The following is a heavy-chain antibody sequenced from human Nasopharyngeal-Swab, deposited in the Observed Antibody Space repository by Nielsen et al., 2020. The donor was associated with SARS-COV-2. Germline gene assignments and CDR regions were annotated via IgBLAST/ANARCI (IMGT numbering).Heavy chain of an antibody. D-gene: IGHD3-3*01. CDR1: GFSFRSYG. J-gene: IGHJ6*02. V-gene: IGHV3-30*03. Sequence: GVSLKICWAACGFSFRSYGMHWVRQAPGKVLAWVAVISYDGSNKDYADSVKGRFTISRDNSKNTLYLQTNSLRADDTAVYYCARGTIFGVVKRGPWDYYGMDVWGQGTTVTVSS. CDR2: ISYDGSNK. CDR3: ARGTIFGVVKRGPWDYYGMDV.